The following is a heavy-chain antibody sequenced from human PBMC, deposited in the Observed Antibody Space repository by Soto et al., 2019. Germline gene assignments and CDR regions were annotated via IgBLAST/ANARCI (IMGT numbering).Heavy chain of an antibody. D-gene: IGHD3-10*01. CDR2: ISAYNGNT. V-gene: IGHV1-18*01. CDR3: AIGEYYYGSGSYYNVRVGDVY. CDR1: GYTFTSYG. J-gene: IGHJ4*02. Sequence: QVQLVQSGAEVKKPGASVKVSCKASGYTFTSYGISWVRQAPGQGLEWMGWISAYNGNTNYAQKLQGRVTMTTDTSASTAYMELRSLRSDDTAVYYCAIGEYYYGSGSYYNVRVGDVYWGQGTLVTVSS.